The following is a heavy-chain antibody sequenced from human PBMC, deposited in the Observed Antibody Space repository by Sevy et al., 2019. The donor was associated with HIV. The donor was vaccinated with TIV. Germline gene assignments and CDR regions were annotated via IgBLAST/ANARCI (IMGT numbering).Heavy chain of an antibody. J-gene: IGHJ6*02. CDR1: GFTFSHAW. V-gene: IGHV3-15*01. CDR3: STDPIIVLLGTDGMDV. CDR2: IKSKPDGGTT. D-gene: IGHD2-8*02. Sequence: GGSLRLSCAASGFTFSHAWMSWVRQAPGKGLEWVGRIKSKPDGGTTDYAAPVKGRFTISRDDLKNTLFLQLNTLKTEDTAVYYCSTDPIIVLLGTDGMDVWGQGTTVTVSS.